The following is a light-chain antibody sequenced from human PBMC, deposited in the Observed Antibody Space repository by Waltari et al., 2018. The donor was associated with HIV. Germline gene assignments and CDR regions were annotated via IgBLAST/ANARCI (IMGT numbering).Light chain of an antibody. Sequence: EIALTQSPATLSVSPGERAVLSCRARQSVSRHLAWYQQKSGQGPRLLIYETSTRAAGTPGRFNGSGSGTDFVLTITDVEPGDVAVYYCQQRGTWPLVTFGGGTKVE. CDR3: QQRGTWPLVT. CDR2: ETS. J-gene: IGKJ4*01. CDR1: QSVSRH. V-gene: IGKV3-11*01.